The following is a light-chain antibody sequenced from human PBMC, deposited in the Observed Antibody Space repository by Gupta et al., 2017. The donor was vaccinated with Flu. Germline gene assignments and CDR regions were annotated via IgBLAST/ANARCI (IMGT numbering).Light chain of an antibody. CDR2: DVS. V-gene: IGLV2-11*01. J-gene: IGLJ3*02. Sequence: RDPGKAPKLMIYDVSKRPSGVPDRFPGSKSGTPASLTISGLQAEDEADYYCCSYAGSSTFRVFGGGTELTV. CDR3: CSYAGSSTFRV.